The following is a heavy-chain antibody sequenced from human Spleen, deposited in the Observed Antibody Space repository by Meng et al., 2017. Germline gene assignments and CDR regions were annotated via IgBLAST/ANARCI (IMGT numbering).Heavy chain of an antibody. Sequence: GESLKISCAASGFTFSSYAMSWVRQAPGKGLEWVSAISGSGGSTYYADSVEGRFTISRDNSKNTLYLQMNSLRAEDTAIYYCAKDLRSTGYLGPLDYWGQGTLVTVSS. V-gene: IGHV3-23*01. J-gene: IGHJ4*02. CDR2: ISGSGGST. D-gene: IGHD3-22*01. CDR3: AKDLRSTGYLGPLDY. CDR1: GFTFSSYA.